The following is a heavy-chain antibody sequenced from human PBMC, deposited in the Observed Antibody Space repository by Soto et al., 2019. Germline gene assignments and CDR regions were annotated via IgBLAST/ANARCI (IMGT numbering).Heavy chain of an antibody. CDR1: GGSIIRGSYY. CDR2: IFYSGST. V-gene: IGHV4-31*03. D-gene: IGHD3-10*01. Sequence: PSETLSLTCSVSGGSIIRGSYYWTWIRQHPGKGLEWLGNIFYSGSTYYNPSLKSRILMSLDTSKNQFSLRLSSVTAADTAVYYSARAGSGSYTNNWFDPWGRGTLVTVSS. J-gene: IGHJ5*02. CDR3: ARAGSGSYTNNWFDP.